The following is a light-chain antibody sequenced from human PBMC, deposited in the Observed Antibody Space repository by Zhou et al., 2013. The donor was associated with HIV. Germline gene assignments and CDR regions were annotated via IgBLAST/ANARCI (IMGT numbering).Light chain of an antibody. J-gene: IGKJ4*01. CDR2: GAS. CDR3: QQRSNWLLT. CDR1: QSISSD. V-gene: IGKV3-11*01. Sequence: IVMTQSPATLSVSPGERATLSCRASQSISSDLAWYQQKPGQGPRLLIYGASTRATGIPTRFSGSASGTDFTLTISSLEPEDFAVYYCQQRSNWLLTFGGGTKVEIK.